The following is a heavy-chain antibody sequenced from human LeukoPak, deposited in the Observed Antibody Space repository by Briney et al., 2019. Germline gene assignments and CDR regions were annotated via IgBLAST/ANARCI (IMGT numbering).Heavy chain of an antibody. Sequence: PGGSLRLSCAASGFTFSSYSMNWVRQAPGKGLEWVSSISSSSSYIYYADSVKGRFTISRDNAKNSLYLQMNSLRAEDTAVYYCAGADDFQADYWGQGTLVTVSS. CDR1: GFTFSSYS. CDR2: ISSSSSYI. D-gene: IGHD3-3*01. J-gene: IGHJ4*02. CDR3: AGADDFQADY. V-gene: IGHV3-21*01.